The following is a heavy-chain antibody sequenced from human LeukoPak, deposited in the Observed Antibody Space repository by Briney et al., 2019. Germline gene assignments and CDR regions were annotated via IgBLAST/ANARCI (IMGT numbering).Heavy chain of an antibody. D-gene: IGHD3-3*01. J-gene: IGHJ4*02. CDR2: ISGSGGST. V-gene: IGHV3-23*01. Sequence: GGSLRLSCAASGFTFRSYAMSWVRQAPGKGLEWVSAISGSGGSTYYADSVKGRFTISRDNYKNTLYLQMNTLRAEDTAVYYCASTRTGDYDFWSGYFDDYWGQGTLVTVSS. CDR3: ASTRTGDYDFWSGYFDDY. CDR1: GFTFRSYA.